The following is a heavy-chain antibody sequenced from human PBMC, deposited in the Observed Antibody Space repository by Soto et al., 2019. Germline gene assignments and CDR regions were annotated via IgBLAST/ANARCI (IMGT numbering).Heavy chain of an antibody. Sequence: SETLSLTCTVSGGSISSYYWSWIRQPPGKGLEWIGYIYYSGSTNYNPSLKSRVTISVDTSKNQFSLKLSSVTAADTAVYYCARGSTNLLYDYWGKGTLVTVSS. CDR1: GGSISSYY. V-gene: IGHV4-59*01. CDR3: ARGSTNLLYDY. J-gene: IGHJ4*02. CDR2: IYYSGST.